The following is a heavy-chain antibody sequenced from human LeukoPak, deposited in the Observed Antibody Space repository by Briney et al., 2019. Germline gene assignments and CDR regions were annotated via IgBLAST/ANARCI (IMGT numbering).Heavy chain of an antibody. J-gene: IGHJ4*02. D-gene: IGHD2-8*01. CDR3: ARDLDCTNGVCYTDY. CDR2: IIPILGIA. Sequence: SVKVSCKASGGTFSSYTISWVRQAPGQGLEWMGRIIPILGIANYAQKFQGRVTITADKSTSTAYMELSSLRSEDTAVYYCARDLDCTNGVCYTDYWGQGTLVTVSS. V-gene: IGHV1-69*02. CDR1: GGTFSSYT.